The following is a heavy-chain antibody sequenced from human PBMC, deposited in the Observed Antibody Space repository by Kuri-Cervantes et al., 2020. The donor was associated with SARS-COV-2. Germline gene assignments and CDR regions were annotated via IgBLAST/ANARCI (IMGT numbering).Heavy chain of an antibody. CDR2: IRYDGSDK. CDR1: GFPFNTYG. Sequence: GGSLRLSCAASGFPFNTYGMHWVRQAPGKGLEWVAFIRYDGSDKYYADSVKGRFTISRDNSKNTLYLQMGSLRAEDMAVYYCARGRCSSTSCYLFDYWGQGTLVTVSS. CDR3: ARGRCSSTSCYLFDY. D-gene: IGHD2-2*01. V-gene: IGHV3-30*02. J-gene: IGHJ4*02.